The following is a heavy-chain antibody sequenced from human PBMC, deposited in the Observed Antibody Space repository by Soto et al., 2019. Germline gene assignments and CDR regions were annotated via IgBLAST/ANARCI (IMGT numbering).Heavy chain of an antibody. J-gene: IGHJ4*02. CDR2: MQPSSGRT. D-gene: IGHD1-26*01. CDR1: GYSFTSLD. V-gene: IGHV1-8*01. CDR3: ARGVTAGVDY. Sequence: QVQLVQSGAEVREPGASVTVSCKSSGYSFTSLDINWVRQTTGQGLEWMGWMQPSSGRTGYAQKFQGRVTLTRDTSINTAYMELSSLTSDDTAFYYCARGVTAGVDYWGQGTLVTGSS.